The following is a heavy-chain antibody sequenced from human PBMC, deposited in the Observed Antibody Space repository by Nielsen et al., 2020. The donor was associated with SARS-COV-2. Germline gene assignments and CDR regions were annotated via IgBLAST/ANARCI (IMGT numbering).Heavy chain of an antibody. V-gene: IGHV3-7*01. CDR3: ARVGFYGDPEYLDY. D-gene: IGHD4-17*01. J-gene: IGHJ4*02. CDR1: GFNIRGYW. Sequence: GESLKISCVVSGFNIRGYWMTWVRQAPGKGLEWVGNIKLDGSEKYYVDSVKGRFTISRDNARNTLYLQVNSLRVEDTAVYYCARVGFYGDPEYLDYWGPGTLVTVSS. CDR2: IKLDGSEK.